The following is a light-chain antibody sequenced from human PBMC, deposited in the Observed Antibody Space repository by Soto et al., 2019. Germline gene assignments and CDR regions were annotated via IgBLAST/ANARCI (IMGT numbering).Light chain of an antibody. Sequence: EIVMTQSPATVSVSPGERATLSCRASQNVNSNLAWYQQKPGQAPRLLIYGASTRATGIPARFSGSGSGTGFTLTISSLQSEDFAVYYCQQYNNWPPITFGQGTRLEIK. J-gene: IGKJ5*01. CDR1: QNVNSN. V-gene: IGKV3-15*01. CDR3: QQYNNWPPIT. CDR2: GAS.